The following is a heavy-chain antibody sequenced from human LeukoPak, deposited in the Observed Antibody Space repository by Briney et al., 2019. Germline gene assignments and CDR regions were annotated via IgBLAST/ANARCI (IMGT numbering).Heavy chain of an antibody. D-gene: IGHD5-24*01. J-gene: IGHJ6*03. CDR1: GYTFTSYG. V-gene: IGHV1-18*01. CDR2: ISAYNGNT. Sequence: ASVKVSCKASGYTFTSYGISWVRQAPGQGLEWMGWISAYNGNTNYAQKLQGRVTMTTGTSTSTAYMELRSLRSDDTAVYYCARVESLLYYYYMDVWGKGTTVTVSS. CDR3: ARVESLLYYYYMDV.